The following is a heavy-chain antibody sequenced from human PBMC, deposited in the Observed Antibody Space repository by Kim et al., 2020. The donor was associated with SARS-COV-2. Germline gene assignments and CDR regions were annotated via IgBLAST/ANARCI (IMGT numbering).Heavy chain of an antibody. CDR2: IIPILGIA. J-gene: IGHJ3*02. CDR3: ARLVVVAATDAFDI. D-gene: IGHD2-15*01. Sequence: SVKVSCKASGGTFSSYTISWVRQAPGQGLEWMGRIIPILGIANYAQKFQGRVTITADKSTSTAYMELSSLRSEDTAVYYCARLVVVAATDAFDIWGQGTMVTVSS. V-gene: IGHV1-69*02. CDR1: GGTFSSYT.